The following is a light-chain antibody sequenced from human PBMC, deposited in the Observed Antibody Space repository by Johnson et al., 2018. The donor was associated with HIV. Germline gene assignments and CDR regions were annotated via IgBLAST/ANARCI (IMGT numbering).Light chain of an antibody. CDR3: GTWDSSPSAYV. J-gene: IGLJ1*01. CDR2: DTS. Sequence: QSVLTQSPSVSAAPGQRVTISCSGSSSNIGNNFVSWYQQLPGTAPKVLIYDTSKRPSGIPDRFSGSKSGTSATLGITGLQTGDEADYYCGTWDSSPSAYVFGTGTKVTVL. CDR1: SSNIGNNF. V-gene: IGLV1-51*01.